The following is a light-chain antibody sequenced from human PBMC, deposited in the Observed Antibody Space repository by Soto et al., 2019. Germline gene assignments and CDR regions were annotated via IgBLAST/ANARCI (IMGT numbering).Light chain of an antibody. CDR2: DAS. V-gene: IGKV1-5*01. Sequence: DIQMTQSPSTLSASVGDRVPITCRASQSISTWLAWYQQKPGKVPKLLIYDASSLESGVPSRFSGSGSGTDFTLTITNLQPEDFATYYCHQASSFPLSFGGGTKVDIK. CDR1: QSISTW. J-gene: IGKJ4*01. CDR3: HQASSFPLS.